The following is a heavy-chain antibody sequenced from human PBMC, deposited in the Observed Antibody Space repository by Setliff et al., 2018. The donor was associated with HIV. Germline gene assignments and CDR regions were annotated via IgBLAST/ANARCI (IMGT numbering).Heavy chain of an antibody. D-gene: IGHD4-17*01. CDR3: ARSPYGDYGLDY. V-gene: IGHV3-48*04. CDR2: ISSRGSTI. J-gene: IGHJ4*02. Sequence: PGGSLRLSCEASGFTFSTYSMSWIRQAPGKGLEWVSYISSRGSTIYYADSVKGRFTISRDNAKNSLYLQMNTLRAEDTAVYFCARSPYGDYGLDYWGQGTLVTVSS. CDR1: GFTFSTYS.